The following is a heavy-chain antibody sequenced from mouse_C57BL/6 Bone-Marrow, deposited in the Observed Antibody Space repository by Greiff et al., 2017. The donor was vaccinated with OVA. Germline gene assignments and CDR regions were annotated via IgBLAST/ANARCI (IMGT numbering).Heavy chain of an antibody. J-gene: IGHJ4*01. CDR1: GYTFTGYG. CDR2: IYPESGNT. D-gene: IGHD1-2*01. CDR3: ARSTNSYGLSIDY. V-gene: IGHV1-81*01. Sequence: VKLQESGAELARPGASVKLSCTASGYTFTGYGISWVKQRPEQGLEWIGKIYPESGNTNYTEKLKGKATLTADKSSSTAYMELRNQTSEDSAVCFCARSTNSYGLSIDYWGQGTSVTVSS.